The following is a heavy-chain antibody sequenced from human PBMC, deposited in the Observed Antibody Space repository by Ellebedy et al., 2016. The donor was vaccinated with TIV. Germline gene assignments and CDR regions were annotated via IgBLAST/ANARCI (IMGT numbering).Heavy chain of an antibody. J-gene: IGHJ6*02. CDR1: GFTFSGAW. D-gene: IGHD3-10*01. Sequence: GGSLRLXXAASGFTFSGAWMSWVRQSPGKGLEWVGRIKSTAHGGTTDYAAPVKGRFTISRDDSKSIAYLQMNSLKTEDTAVYYCTRSGSFAYYYGMDVWGQGTTVTVSS. CDR3: TRSGSFAYYYGMDV. CDR2: IKSTAHGGTT. V-gene: IGHV3-15*01.